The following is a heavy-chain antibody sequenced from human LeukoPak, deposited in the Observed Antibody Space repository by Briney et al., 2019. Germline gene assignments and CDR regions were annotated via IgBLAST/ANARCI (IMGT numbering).Heavy chain of an antibody. Sequence: SQTLSLTCAISGDSVSSNSAAWNWIRQSPSRGLEWLGRTYYRSKWYNDYAVSVKSRITINPDTSKNQFSLKLSSVTAADTAVYYCARGPRNYGGNLKTGQDYWGQGTLVTVSS. CDR1: GDSVSSNSAA. V-gene: IGHV6-1*01. CDR3: ARGPRNYGGNLKTGQDY. J-gene: IGHJ4*02. CDR2: TYYRSKWYN. D-gene: IGHD4-23*01.